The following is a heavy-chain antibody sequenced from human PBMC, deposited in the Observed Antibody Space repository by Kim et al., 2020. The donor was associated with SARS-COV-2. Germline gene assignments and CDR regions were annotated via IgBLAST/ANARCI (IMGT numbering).Heavy chain of an antibody. V-gene: IGHV4-34*01. CDR1: GGSFSGFQ. J-gene: IGHJ1*01. CDR3: ARGAPGH. Sequence: SETLSLTCAVYGGSFSGFQWTWIRQTPGKGLEWIGEINHSGTTNYNPSLKSRVSMSVDTSKNQFSLKLISVTAADTAVYYCARGAPGHWGQGTLVTVSS. CDR2: INHSGTT.